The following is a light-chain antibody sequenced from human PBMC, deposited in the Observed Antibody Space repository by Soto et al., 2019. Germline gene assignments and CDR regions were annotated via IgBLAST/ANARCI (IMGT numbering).Light chain of an antibody. CDR3: TSYTTRSTYI. V-gene: IGLV2-14*01. J-gene: IGLJ1*01. Sequence: QSALTQPASVSGSPGQSITISCTGTSSDVGGYVYVSWYQQHTGKAPKLLIFEVSSRPLGISNRFSGSKSGNTASLTISGLQSEDEANYYCTSYTTRSTYIFGTGTKLTGL. CDR1: SSDVGGYVY. CDR2: EVS.